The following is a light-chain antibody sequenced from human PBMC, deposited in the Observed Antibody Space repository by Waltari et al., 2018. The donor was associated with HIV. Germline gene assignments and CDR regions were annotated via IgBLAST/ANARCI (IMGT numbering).Light chain of an antibody. Sequence: SSVLTQPPSVSVAPGQTATITCGENNIGSKIVHWYQRKPGQAPVLVIFYDSDRPSGTPERFSGSNSGDTATLTISRVEAGDEADYYCQVWDSKSDHLGVFGGGTKLTVL. CDR2: YDS. CDR3: QVWDSKSDHLGV. J-gene: IGLJ2*01. V-gene: IGLV3-21*04. CDR1: NIGSKI.